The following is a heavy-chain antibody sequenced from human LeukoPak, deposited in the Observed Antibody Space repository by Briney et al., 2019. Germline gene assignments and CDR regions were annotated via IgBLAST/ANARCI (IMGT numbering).Heavy chain of an antibody. D-gene: IGHD3-22*01. J-gene: IGHJ4*02. V-gene: IGHV3-23*01. CDR1: GFTFSSYA. Sequence: GGSLRLSCAASGFTFSSYAMSWVRQAPGKGLEWVSAISGSGGSTYYADSVKGRFTISRDNSKNTLYLQMNSLRAEDTAVYYCAKSHDSSGCAPLVDYWGQGTLVTVSS. CDR2: ISGSGGST. CDR3: AKSHDSSGCAPLVDY.